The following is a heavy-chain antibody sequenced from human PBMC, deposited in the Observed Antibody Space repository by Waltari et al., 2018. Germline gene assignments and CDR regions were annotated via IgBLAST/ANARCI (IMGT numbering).Heavy chain of an antibody. CDR3: ARTLSTRIFDS. J-gene: IGHJ4*02. CDR2: VNHAGST. D-gene: IGHD2-2*01. Sequence: QVELQQWGAGVVKPSETLSLTCAVYGGTFTNYYWSWSRQPPDKGLEWIGEVNHAGSTYYNPSLRSRVTISLDTSKSQFSLKLSSVTATDTAVYYCARTLSTRIFDSWGQGALVTVSS. V-gene: IGHV4-34*01. CDR1: GGTFTNYY.